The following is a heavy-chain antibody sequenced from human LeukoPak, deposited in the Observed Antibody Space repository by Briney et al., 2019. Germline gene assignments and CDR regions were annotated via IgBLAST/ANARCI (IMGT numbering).Heavy chain of an antibody. J-gene: IGHJ4*02. CDR1: GFTFSSYS. CDR3: ATSPPGGPIDN. D-gene: IGHD3-16*01. Sequence: GGSLRLSCAASGFTFSSYSMNWVRQAPGQGLEWVSVISRESRNIFYADSVKGRLTVSRDNARSSLYLQMNSLRAEDTAVYYCATSPPGGPIDNWGQGTLVTVSS. V-gene: IGHV3-21*01. CDR2: ISRESRNI.